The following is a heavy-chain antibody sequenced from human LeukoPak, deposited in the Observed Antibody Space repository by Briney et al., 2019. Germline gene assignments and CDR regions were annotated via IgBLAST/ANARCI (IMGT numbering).Heavy chain of an antibody. CDR2: INHSGST. CDR3: ARDPDYGGVLFDY. Sequence: SETLSLTCAVYGGSFSGYYWSWIRQPPGKGLEWIGEINHSGSTNYNPSLKSRVTISVDTSKNQFSLKLSSVTAADTAVYYCARDPDYGGVLFDYWGQGTLVTVSS. D-gene: IGHD4-23*01. V-gene: IGHV4-34*01. J-gene: IGHJ4*02. CDR1: GGSFSGYY.